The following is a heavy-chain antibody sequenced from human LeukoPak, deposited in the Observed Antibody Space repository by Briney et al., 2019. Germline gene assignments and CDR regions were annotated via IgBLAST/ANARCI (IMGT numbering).Heavy chain of an antibody. D-gene: IGHD3-16*02. CDR2: VYGGGST. V-gene: IGHV3-53*01. Sequence: PGGSLRLSCAASGFTVSNNYMSWVRQAPGKGLEWVSVVYGGGSTYYADSVKGRFTISRDNSKNTLYLQVNSLRAEDTAVYYCAKDEPEYYDYVWGSYPFWGQGTMVTVSS. CDR1: GFTVSNNY. CDR3: AKDEPEYYDYVWGSYPF. J-gene: IGHJ3*01.